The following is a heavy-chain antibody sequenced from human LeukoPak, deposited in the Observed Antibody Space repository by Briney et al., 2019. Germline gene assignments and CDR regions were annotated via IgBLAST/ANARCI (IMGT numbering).Heavy chain of an antibody. CDR3: ARIGGSGYTYGTFDY. D-gene: IGHD5-18*01. J-gene: IGHJ4*02. Sequence: ASVKVSCKTSGYTFTGYYMHWVRQAPGQGLEWMGWINCNSGGTNYAQKFQGRVTMTRDTSINTAYMEVSRLRSDDTAVYYCARIGGSGYTYGTFDYWGQGTLVTVPS. CDR1: GYTFTGYY. CDR2: INCNSGGT. V-gene: IGHV1-2*02.